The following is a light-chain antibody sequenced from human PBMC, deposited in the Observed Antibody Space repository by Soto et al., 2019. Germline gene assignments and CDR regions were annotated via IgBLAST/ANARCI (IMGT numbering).Light chain of an antibody. CDR1: QSISNY. J-gene: IGKJ3*01. CDR2: AAS. Sequence: DIQMTQSPSSLSASVGDRVTITCRASQSISNYLNWYQQKPGKALKLLIYAASSLQSGVPSRFNGSGSGTDFTLTISSLQPEDFATYSCQQSYTTLFTFGPGTNVDI. V-gene: IGKV1-39*01. CDR3: QQSYTTLFT.